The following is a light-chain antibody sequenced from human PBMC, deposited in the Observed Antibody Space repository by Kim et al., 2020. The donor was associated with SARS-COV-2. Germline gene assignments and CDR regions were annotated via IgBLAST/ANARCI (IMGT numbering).Light chain of an antibody. CDR1: QSVTSNY. Sequence: IVLPQSPGTLSLSPGERVTLSCRASQSVTSNYLAWYQQKLGQAPRLLIYGASSRATGIPDRFSGSGSGTDFTLTISRLEPEDFAVYYCQQYGSSPGTFGQGTKVDIK. CDR3: QQYGSSPGT. J-gene: IGKJ1*01. CDR2: GAS. V-gene: IGKV3-20*01.